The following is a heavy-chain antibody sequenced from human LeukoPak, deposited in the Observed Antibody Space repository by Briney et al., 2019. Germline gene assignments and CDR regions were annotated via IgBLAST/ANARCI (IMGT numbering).Heavy chain of an antibody. D-gene: IGHD3-3*01. J-gene: IGHJ2*01. CDR3: ARDLGGGLYWYFDL. Sequence: SVKVSCKASGGTFSRYAISWVRQAPGQGLEWMGGIIPIFGTANYAQKFQGRVTITADESTSTAYMELSSLRSEDTAVYYCARDLGGGLYWYFDLWGRGTLVTVSS. V-gene: IGHV1-69*13. CDR2: IIPIFGTA. CDR1: GGTFSRYA.